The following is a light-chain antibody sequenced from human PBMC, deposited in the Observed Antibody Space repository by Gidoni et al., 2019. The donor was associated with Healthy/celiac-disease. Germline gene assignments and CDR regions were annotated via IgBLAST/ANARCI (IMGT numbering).Light chain of an antibody. CDR1: QSISSW. Sequence: IQMTQSSSTLSASVGDRVTITCRASQSISSWLAWYQQKPGKAPKTLIYKASSLESGVPSRFSGSGSGTEFTLTISSLQPDDFATYYCQQYNSYSSYTFGQGTKLEIK. CDR3: QQYNSYSSYT. V-gene: IGKV1-5*03. J-gene: IGKJ2*01. CDR2: KAS.